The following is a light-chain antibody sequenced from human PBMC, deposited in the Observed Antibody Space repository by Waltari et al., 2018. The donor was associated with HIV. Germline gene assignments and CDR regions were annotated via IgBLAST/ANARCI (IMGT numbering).Light chain of an antibody. CDR2: EVS. V-gene: IGLV2-14*03. J-gene: IGLJ1*01. Sequence: QSALTQPASVPGSPGQSITISCTGTSTDIAPYTYVSWYHQHPRRAPKLIIYEVSYRPSGVSDRFSCSKSGNTASLTISGLQPEDEAEYYCDSYTISSTYVFGTGTKVTVL. CDR1: STDIAPYTY. CDR3: DSYTISSTYV.